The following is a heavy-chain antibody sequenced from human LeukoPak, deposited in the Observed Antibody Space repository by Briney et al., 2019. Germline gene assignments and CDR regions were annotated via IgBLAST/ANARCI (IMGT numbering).Heavy chain of an antibody. J-gene: IGHJ6*03. Sequence: GGSLRLSCAASGFTFSSYAMSWVRQAPGKGLEWVSGISGSGTGTDHADSVKGRFTISRDNSKNTLYLQMNSLRAEDTAVYYCALGWNDPSRYYYYMDVWGKGTTVTVSS. CDR3: ALGWNDPSRYYYYMDV. D-gene: IGHD1-1*01. V-gene: IGHV3-23*01. CDR1: GFTFSSYA. CDR2: ISGSGTGT.